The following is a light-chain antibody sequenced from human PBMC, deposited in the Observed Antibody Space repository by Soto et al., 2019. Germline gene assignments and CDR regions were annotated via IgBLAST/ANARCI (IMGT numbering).Light chain of an antibody. V-gene: IGLV2-8*01. J-gene: IGLJ3*02. Sequence: QSALTQPPSAYGSPGQSVTISCTGTTSDVGTYNYVSWYQHHPGKAPKLLIYEVDKRPSGVPARFSGSKSANTASLTVSGLQGDDEADYYCSSYAGSNDFVLGGGTKLTVL. CDR1: TSDVGTYNY. CDR3: SSYAGSNDFV. CDR2: EVD.